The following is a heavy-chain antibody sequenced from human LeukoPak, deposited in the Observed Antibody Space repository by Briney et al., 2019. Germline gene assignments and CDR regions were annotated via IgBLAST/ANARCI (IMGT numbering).Heavy chain of an antibody. Sequence: GASVKVSCKASGGTFSSYAISWVRQAPGQGLERMGGIIPIFGTANYAQKFQGRVTITTDESTSTAYMELSSLRSEDTAVYYCARATGGYYYYYMDVWGKGTTVTISS. J-gene: IGHJ6*03. CDR3: ARATGGYYYYYMDV. CDR1: GGTFSSYA. D-gene: IGHD2-8*02. CDR2: IIPIFGTA. V-gene: IGHV1-69*05.